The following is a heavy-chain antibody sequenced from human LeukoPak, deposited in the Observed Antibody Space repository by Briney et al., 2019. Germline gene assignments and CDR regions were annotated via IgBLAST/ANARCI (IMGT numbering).Heavy chain of an antibody. CDR3: AKDRAQTPLKY. Sequence: GGSLRLSCAASGFIFSSYSMNWVRQAPGKGLEWVSAISGSGASTFYADSVKGRFTISRDNSKNTLYLQMNSLRAEDTAVYYCAKDRAQTPLKYWGQGTLVTVSS. V-gene: IGHV3-23*01. CDR2: ISGSGAST. D-gene: IGHD3-10*01. J-gene: IGHJ4*02. CDR1: GFIFSSYS.